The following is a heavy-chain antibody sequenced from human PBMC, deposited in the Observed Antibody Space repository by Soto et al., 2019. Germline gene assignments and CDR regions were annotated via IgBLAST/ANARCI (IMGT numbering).Heavy chain of an antibody. CDR3: ARGGYSVLRFLECDLEGMDV. Sequence: PSRTLSLTCTVSGGSISSGGYYWSWIRQHPGKGLEWIGYIYYSGSTYYNPSLKSRVTISVDTSKNQFSLKLSSVTAADTAVYYCARGGYSVLRFLECDLEGMDVWGQGTMVTVSS. D-gene: IGHD3-3*01. V-gene: IGHV4-31*03. CDR1: GGSISSGGYY. J-gene: IGHJ6*02. CDR2: IYYSGST.